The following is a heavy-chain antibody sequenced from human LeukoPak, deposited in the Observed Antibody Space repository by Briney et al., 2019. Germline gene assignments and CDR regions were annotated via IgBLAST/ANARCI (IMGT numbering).Heavy chain of an antibody. CDR2: IKQDGSEK. J-gene: IGHJ4*02. CDR1: GFIFSNYW. V-gene: IGHV3-7*04. CDR3: ARDGGGCSSTSCYDRLDY. Sequence: AGGSLRLSCAASGFIFSNYWMTWVRQAPGKGLEWVANIKQDGSEKYYVDSVKGRFTISRDNAKNTLYLQMNSLRAEDTAIYYCARDGGGCSSTSCYDRLDYWGQGTLVTVSS. D-gene: IGHD2-2*01.